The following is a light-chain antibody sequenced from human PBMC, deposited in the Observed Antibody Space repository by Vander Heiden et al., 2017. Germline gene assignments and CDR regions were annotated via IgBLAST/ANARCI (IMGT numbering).Light chain of an antibody. CDR2: GDS. CDR3: YSTDSSGNHRV. V-gene: IGLV3-10*01. Sequence: SYELTQPPSVSVPRGQTARITCSGDALPKEYACWYQQKSGQAPVLVIYGDSNRPSGIPERFSGSRSGTIATLTISGAQVDDEADYYCYSTDSSGNHRVFGGGTKLTVL. J-gene: IGLJ2*01. CDR1: ALPKEY.